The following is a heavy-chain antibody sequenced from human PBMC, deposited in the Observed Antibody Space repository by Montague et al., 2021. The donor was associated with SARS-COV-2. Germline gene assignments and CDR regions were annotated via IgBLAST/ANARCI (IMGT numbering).Heavy chain of an antibody. Sequence: SETLSLTCAVYGGSFSDYYWTWIRQPPGKGPEWIGEINHRGSSNYNPSLKSRVTISVDTSKSQISLKLTSVTAADTAQYYCARAQVTIVAVLIMHPAAGAIDVWGQGTAVTVSS. J-gene: IGHJ3*01. V-gene: IGHV4-34*01. D-gene: IGHD3-3*01. CDR1: GGSFSDYY. CDR3: ARAQVTIVAVLIMHPAAGAIDV. CDR2: INHRGSS.